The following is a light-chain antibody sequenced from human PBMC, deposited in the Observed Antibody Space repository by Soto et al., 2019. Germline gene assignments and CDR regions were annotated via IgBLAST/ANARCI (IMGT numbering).Light chain of an antibody. V-gene: IGKV3-15*01. J-gene: IGKJ1*01. Sequence: EIVMTQSPATLSVSPGERATLSCRASQSVSSKLAWYQQKPGQAPRVLIHGASTRATGIPARFSGSGSGTEFTLTISSLLSEDFAVYYCQHYNDWPPTWTLGQGTRVEIK. CDR2: GAS. CDR1: QSVSSK. CDR3: QHYNDWPPTWT.